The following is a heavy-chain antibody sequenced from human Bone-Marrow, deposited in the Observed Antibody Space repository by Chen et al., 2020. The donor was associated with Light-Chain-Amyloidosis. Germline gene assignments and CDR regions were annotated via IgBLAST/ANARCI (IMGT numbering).Heavy chain of an antibody. CDR1: GYTFTNYN. V-gene: IGHV1-8*01. J-gene: IGHJ5*02. Sequence: QVQLVQSGPEVKKPGASLKVSCKASGYTFTNYNINWVRQAAGQGLEWMGWLNPNNGCSGSASKFPGRVGLTRNTAEAKAEMILGGLSFEEPAIYFLAGAPITFGLGAGIPNWFDPWGQGALVIVSS. CDR3: AGAPITFGLGAGIPNWFDP. CDR2: LNPNNGCS. D-gene: IGHD3-16*01.